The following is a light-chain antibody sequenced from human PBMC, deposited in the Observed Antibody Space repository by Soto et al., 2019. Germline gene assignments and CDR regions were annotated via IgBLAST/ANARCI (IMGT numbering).Light chain of an antibody. CDR1: SSNIGSNT. CDR3: ATWDDSLHGHV. CDR2: GDN. Sequence: QSVLTQPPSASGTPGQRVTMSCSGSSSNIGSNTVNWYQQLPGTAPKLLMYGDNQRPSGVPDRFSGSKSGTSASLAISGLQSEDDGDYYCATWDDSLHGHVFGGGTKVTVL. V-gene: IGLV1-44*01. J-gene: IGLJ1*01.